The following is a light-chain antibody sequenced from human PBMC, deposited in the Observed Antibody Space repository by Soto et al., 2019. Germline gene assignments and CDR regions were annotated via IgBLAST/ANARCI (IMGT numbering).Light chain of an antibody. CDR1: QSISSW. Sequence: DIQMTQSPSTLSASVGDRVTITCRASQSISSWLAWYQQKPGKAPKLLIYDASSLDSGVPSRFSGSGSGTEFNLTLSSRQPHDFAIYFCQQYNSYPMYTFGQGTKLEIK. CDR2: DAS. CDR3: QQYNSYPMYT. J-gene: IGKJ2*01. V-gene: IGKV1-5*01.